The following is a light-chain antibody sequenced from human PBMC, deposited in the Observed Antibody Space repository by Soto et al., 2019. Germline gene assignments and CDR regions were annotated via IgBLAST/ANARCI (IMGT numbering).Light chain of an antibody. V-gene: IGKV1-39*01. CDR3: QQSFSPLLT. CDR2: AAS. CDR1: QTLNNY. J-gene: IGKJ4*01. Sequence: DIQMTQSPSSVSASVGYRVTITCRASQTLNNYLTWFQQKPGKAPKVLIYAASTLQSGVPSRFSGSGSGAEFTLTISSLQPEDFETYYCQQSFSPLLTFGGGTMVDIK.